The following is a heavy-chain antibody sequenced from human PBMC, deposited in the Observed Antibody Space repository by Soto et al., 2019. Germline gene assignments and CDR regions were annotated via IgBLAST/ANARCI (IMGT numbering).Heavy chain of an antibody. D-gene: IGHD2-21*02. J-gene: IGHJ4*02. CDR3: ARAQIVVVTATYSRY. CDR2: ISYDGSNK. Sequence: PGGSLRLSCAASGFTFSSYAMHWVRQAPGKGLEWVAVISYDGSNKYYADSVKGRFTISRDNSKNTLYLQMNSLRAEDTAVYYCARAQIVVVTATYSRYWGQGTLVTVSS. V-gene: IGHV3-30-3*01. CDR1: GFTFSSYA.